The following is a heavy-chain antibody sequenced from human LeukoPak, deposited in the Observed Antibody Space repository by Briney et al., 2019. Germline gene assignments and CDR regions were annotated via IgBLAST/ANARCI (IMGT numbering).Heavy chain of an antibody. V-gene: IGHV3-21*01. Sequence: GGSLRLSCAASGFTFSRYSMNWVRQAPGKGLEWVSSISSSSSYIYYADSVKGRFTISRDNAKNSLYLQMNSLRAEDTAVYYCAVLPPWYYGSRSNHRGYYFDYWGQGTLVTVSS. CDR1: GFTFSRYS. CDR3: AVLPPWYYGSRSNHRGYYFDY. CDR2: ISSSSSYI. D-gene: IGHD3-10*01. J-gene: IGHJ4*02.